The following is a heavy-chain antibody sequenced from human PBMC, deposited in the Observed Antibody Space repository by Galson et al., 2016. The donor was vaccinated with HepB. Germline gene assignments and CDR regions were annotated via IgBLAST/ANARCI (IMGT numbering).Heavy chain of an antibody. CDR3: AKGKSSKTGWDTFYFDS. D-gene: IGHD6-19*01. CDR1: GFAFSSHG. Sequence: SLRLSCAGAGFAFSSHGMNWVRQAPGKGPEWVAVISFDGSNTFYGDSVKGRFTISRDNSKNTLYLQMNCLRAEDTAVYYCAKGKSSKTGWDTFYFDSWGQGILVSVSS. V-gene: IGHV3-30*18. CDR2: ISFDGSNT. J-gene: IGHJ4*02.